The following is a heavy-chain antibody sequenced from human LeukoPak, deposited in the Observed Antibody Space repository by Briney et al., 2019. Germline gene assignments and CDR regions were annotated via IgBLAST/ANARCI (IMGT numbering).Heavy chain of an antibody. Sequence: ASVKVSCKASGGTFSSYAISWVRQAPGQGLEWMGIIDPSGGSTSYAQKFQGRVTMTRDTSTSTVYMELSSLRSEDTAVYYCARVKGYCTNGVCSYYFDYWGQGTLVTVSS. J-gene: IGHJ4*02. CDR3: ARVKGYCTNGVCSYYFDY. CDR1: GGTFSSYA. V-gene: IGHV1-46*01. CDR2: IDPSGGST. D-gene: IGHD2-8*01.